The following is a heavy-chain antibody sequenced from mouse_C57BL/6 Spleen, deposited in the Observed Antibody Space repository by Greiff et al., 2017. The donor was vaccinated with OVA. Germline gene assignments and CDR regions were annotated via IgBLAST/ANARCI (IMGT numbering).Heavy chain of an antibody. D-gene: IGHD5-1-1*01. CDR3: ARGLEKYLLPWFAY. CDR1: GYTFTSYW. J-gene: IGHJ3*01. V-gene: IGHV1-50*01. CDR2: IDPSDSYT. Sequence: VQLQQPGAELVKPGASVKLSCKASGYTFTSYWMQWVKQRPGQGLEWIGEIDPSDSYTNYNQKFKGKATLTVDTSSSTAYMQLSSLTSEDSAVYYCARGLEKYLLPWFAYWGQGTLVTVSA.